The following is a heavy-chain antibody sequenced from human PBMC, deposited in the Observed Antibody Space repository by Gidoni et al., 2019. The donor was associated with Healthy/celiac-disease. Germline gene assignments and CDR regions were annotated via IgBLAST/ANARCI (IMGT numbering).Heavy chain of an antibody. CDR2: ISYDGSNK. Sequence: QVQLVESGGGVVQPGRSLRLSCAASGFTFSSYAMHWVRQAPGKGLEWVAVISYDGSNKYYADSVKGRFTISRDNSKNTLYLQMNSLRAEDTAVYYCARDRVVLMVYAILVDWGQGTLVTVSS. CDR1: GFTFSSYA. CDR3: ARDRVVLMVYAILVD. D-gene: IGHD2-8*01. V-gene: IGHV3-30-3*01. J-gene: IGHJ4*02.